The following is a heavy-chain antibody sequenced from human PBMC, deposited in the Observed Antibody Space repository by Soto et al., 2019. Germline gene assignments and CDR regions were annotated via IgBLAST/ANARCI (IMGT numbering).Heavy chain of an antibody. D-gene: IGHD6-13*01. J-gene: IGHJ5*02. CDR3: AGRSSWVWFDP. Sequence: PSETLSLTCTVSGGSISSGGYYWSWIRQHPGKGLEWIGYIYYSGSTYYNPSLKSRVTISVDTSKNQFSLKLSSVTAADTAVYYCAGRSSWVWFDPWGQGTLVTVSS. CDR2: IYYSGST. CDR1: GGSISSGGYY. V-gene: IGHV4-31*03.